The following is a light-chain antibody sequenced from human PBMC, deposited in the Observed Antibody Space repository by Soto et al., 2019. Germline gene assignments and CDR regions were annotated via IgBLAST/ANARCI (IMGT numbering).Light chain of an antibody. Sequence: EIVLTQFPGTLSLSPGERATLSCRPSQSLSSSYLVWYQQKPGQAPRLLIYAPSRRATGIPDRFSGSGSATEYTLTISRLEPEDSAVYYCQQHGTFGQGTKLEI. CDR1: QSLSSSY. CDR2: APS. V-gene: IGKV3-20*01. J-gene: IGKJ2*01. CDR3: QQHGT.